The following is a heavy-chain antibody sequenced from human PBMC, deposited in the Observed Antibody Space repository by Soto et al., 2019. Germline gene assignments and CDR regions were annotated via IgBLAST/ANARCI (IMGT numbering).Heavy chain of an antibody. J-gene: IGHJ4*02. CDR3: ARWDYGDYARFDY. V-gene: IGHV1-8*01. Sequence: QGQLVQSGAEVKKSGASVKVSCKASGYTFTSHDINWVRQATGQGLEWMGWMNPNSGNTGYEQKFQGRVTMTRNTSISTAYMELSSLRSEDTAVYYCARWDYGDYARFDYWGQGTLVTVSS. CDR1: GYTFTSHD. D-gene: IGHD4-17*01. CDR2: MNPNSGNT.